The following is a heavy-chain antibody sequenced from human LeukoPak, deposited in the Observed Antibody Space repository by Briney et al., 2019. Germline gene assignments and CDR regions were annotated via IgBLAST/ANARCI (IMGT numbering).Heavy chain of an antibody. D-gene: IGHD3-9*01. CDR3: AKASLVIRYYFDY. V-gene: IGHV3-9*01. Sequence: GGSLRLSCAASGFTFDDYAMHWVRQAPGKGLEWVSGISWNSGSIGYADSVKGRFTISRDNAKNSLYLQMNSLRAEDTALYYCAKASLVIRYYFDYWGQGTLVTVSP. J-gene: IGHJ4*02. CDR1: GFTFDDYA. CDR2: ISWNSGSI.